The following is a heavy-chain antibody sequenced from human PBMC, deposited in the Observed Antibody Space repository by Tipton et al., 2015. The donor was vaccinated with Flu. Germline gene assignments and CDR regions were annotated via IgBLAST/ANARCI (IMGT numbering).Heavy chain of an antibody. CDR3: ARRDFSNYVSDPKNWFDS. Sequence: GLVKPSETLSLTCAVYGESFSGYFWNWIRQPPGKGLEWIGEINDSGSTDYNPSLESRVTLSVDTSRNHFSLKVTSVTAADTAVYYCARRDFSNYVSDPKNWFDSWGHGTLVTVSS. J-gene: IGHJ5*01. V-gene: IGHV4-34*01. CDR1: GESFSGYF. D-gene: IGHD3-10*01. CDR2: INDSGST.